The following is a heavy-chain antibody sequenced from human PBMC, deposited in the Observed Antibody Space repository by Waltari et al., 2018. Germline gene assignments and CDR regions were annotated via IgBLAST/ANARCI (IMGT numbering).Heavy chain of an antibody. D-gene: IGHD7-27*01. CDR1: GDSISVYY. CDR3: ARSNGPYTSLAS. J-gene: IGHJ4*02. Sequence: QVQLQASGPGLVKPSETLSVTCTASGDSISVYYWNWIRQPPGKGLEWIGYMRYGGSTTYTPSPRGRVTLLGDTSKNQVSLALTSVTAADTTFYYCARSNGPYTSLASWGRGALVTVSS. V-gene: IGHV4-59*01. CDR2: MRYGGST.